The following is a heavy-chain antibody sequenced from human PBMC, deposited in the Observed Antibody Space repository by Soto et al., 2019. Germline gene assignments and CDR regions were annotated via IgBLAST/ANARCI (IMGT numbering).Heavy chain of an antibody. D-gene: IGHD3-10*01. CDR1: GYTFTSYY. J-gene: IGHJ6*02. CDR2: INPSGGST. V-gene: IGHV1-46*01. Sequence: ASVKVSCKASGYTFTSYYMHWVRQAPGQGLEWMGIINPSGGSTSYAQKFQGRVTMTRDTSTSTVYMELSSLRSEDTAVYYCARSLRLGVYYYYYGMDVWGHGTTVTVSS. CDR3: ARSLRLGVYYYYYGMDV.